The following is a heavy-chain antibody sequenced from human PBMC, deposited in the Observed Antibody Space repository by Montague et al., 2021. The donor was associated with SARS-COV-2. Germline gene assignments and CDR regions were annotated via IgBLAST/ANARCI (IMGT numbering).Heavy chain of an antibody. CDR2: IIHSGST. V-gene: IGHV4-34*01. J-gene: IGHJ4*02. D-gene: IGHD3-22*01. Sequence: SETLSLTCAVYGGSSSGHYWSWIRQPPGKGLEWIGEIIHSGSTNYNPSLKSRVTISVDTSKNQFSLKMTSVTAADTAVYYCARGRQHINMVVVVVTGGEYYFDFWGQGTLVAVSS. CDR3: ARGRQHINMVVVVVTGGEYYFDF. CDR1: GGSSSGHY.